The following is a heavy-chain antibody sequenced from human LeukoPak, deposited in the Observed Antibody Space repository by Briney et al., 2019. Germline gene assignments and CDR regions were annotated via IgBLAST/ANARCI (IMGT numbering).Heavy chain of an antibody. CDR3: ARAAMGNYYYYMDV. V-gene: IGHV4-59*11. J-gene: IGHJ6*03. Sequence: LETLPLTCTVSGGSISSHYWSWIRQPPGKGLEWIGYIYYSGSTNYNPSLKSRVTISVDTSKNQFSLKLSSVTAADTAVYYCARAAMGNYYYYMDVWGKGTTVTVSS. CDR1: GGSISSHY. CDR2: IYYSGST. D-gene: IGHD5-18*01.